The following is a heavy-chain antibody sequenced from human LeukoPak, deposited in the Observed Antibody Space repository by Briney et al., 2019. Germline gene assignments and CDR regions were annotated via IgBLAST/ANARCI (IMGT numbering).Heavy chain of an antibody. V-gene: IGHV4-34*01. CDR2: VSHSGST. J-gene: IGHJ4*02. Sequence: KTSETLSLTCAVYGGSFSGYYWSWIRQPPGKGLEWIGEVSHSGSTNYNPYLKSRVTISVDTSKNQFSLKLSSVTAADTAVYYCARGYGSGSYGWGQGALVTVSS. D-gene: IGHD3-10*01. CDR3: ARGYGSGSYG. CDR1: GGSFSGYY.